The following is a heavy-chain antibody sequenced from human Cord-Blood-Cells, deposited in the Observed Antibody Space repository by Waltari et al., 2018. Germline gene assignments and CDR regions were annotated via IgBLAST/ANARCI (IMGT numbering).Heavy chain of an antibody. Sequence: EVQLVESGGGLVQPGGSLRLSCAASGFTFSSYSMKWVRQAPGKGLEWVSYISSSSSNIYYADSVKGRFTISRDNAKNSLYLQMNSLRDEDTAVYYCAREPELLSLGWGQGTLVTVSS. CDR2: ISSSSSNI. J-gene: IGHJ4*02. D-gene: IGHD1-26*01. V-gene: IGHV3-48*02. CDR3: AREPELLSLG. CDR1: GFTFSSYS.